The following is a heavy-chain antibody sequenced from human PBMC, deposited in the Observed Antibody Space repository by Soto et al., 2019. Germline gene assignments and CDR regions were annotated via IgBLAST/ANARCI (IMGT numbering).Heavy chain of an antibody. J-gene: IGHJ6*02. CDR1: GYAFTSYY. CDR2: INPSGGST. V-gene: IGHV1-46*01. CDR3: ARDGAIAAAGPPYYYDMDV. Sequence: ASVKVSCKASGYAFTSYYMHWVRQAPGQGLEWMGIINPSGGSTSYAQKFQGRVTMTRDTSTSTVYMELSSLRSEDTAVYYCARDGAIAAAGPPYYYDMDVWGQGTTVTVSS. D-gene: IGHD6-13*01.